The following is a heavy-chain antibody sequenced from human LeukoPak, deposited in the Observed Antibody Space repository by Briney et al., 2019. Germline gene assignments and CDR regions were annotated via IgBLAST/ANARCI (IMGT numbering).Heavy chain of an antibody. J-gene: IGHJ5*02. CDR2: INSDGSST. CDR1: GFTFSSYW. Sequence: GGSLRLSCAASGFTFSSYWMHWVRQAPGKGLVWVSRINSDGSSTSYADSVKGRFTISRDNVKNTLYLQMNSLRAEDTAVYYCARDNSSSWYWFDPWGQGTLVTVSS. CDR3: ARDNSSSWYWFDP. D-gene: IGHD6-13*01. V-gene: IGHV3-74*01.